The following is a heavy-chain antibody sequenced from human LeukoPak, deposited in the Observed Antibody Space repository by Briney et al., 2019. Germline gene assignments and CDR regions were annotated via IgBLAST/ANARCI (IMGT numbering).Heavy chain of an antibody. CDR1: GGSISSYF. J-gene: IGHJ5*02. CDR3: ARVGSLSRGRNWVDP. V-gene: IGHV4-4*07. CDR2: IDTSGSI. D-gene: IGHD2-15*01. Sequence: PSETLSLTCTVSGGSISSYFCSWIRQPAGKGLEWIGRIDTSGSINYNPSLKSRVTMSVDRSKNQFSLKLRSVTAADTAVHYCARVGSLSRGRNWVDPWGQGTLVIVS.